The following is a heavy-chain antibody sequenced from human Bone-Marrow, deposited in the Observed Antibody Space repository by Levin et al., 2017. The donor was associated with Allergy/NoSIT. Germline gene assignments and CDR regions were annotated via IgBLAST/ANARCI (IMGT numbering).Heavy chain of an antibody. Sequence: LSLTCAASGLSVSNTYMNWVRQAPGRGLEWVTVLYSGGSKYYAESVQGRFTISRDYSKNTLYLQMNSLRAEDTAVYYCTRGSLEMDVWGQGTTVIVSS. CDR3: TRGSLEMDV. CDR2: LYSGGSK. V-gene: IGHV3-53*01. CDR1: GLSVSNTY. D-gene: IGHD1-1*01. J-gene: IGHJ6*02.